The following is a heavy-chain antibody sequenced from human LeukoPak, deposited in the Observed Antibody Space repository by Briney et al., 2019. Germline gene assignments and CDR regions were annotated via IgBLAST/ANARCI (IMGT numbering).Heavy chain of an antibody. CDR1: GFTFSSYW. J-gene: IGHJ6*03. Sequence: GGSLRLSCAASGFTFSSYWMSWVRQAPGKGLEWVANIKQDGSEKYYVDSVKGRFTISRDNAKNSLYLQMNSLRAEDTAVYYCARKLVGATTISYYYYYYYMDVWGKGTTVTVSS. CDR2: IKQDGSEK. D-gene: IGHD1-26*01. CDR3: ARKLVGATTISYYYYYYYMDV. V-gene: IGHV3-7*01.